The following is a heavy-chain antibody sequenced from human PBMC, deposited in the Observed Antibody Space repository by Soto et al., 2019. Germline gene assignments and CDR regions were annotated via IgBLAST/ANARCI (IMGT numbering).Heavy chain of an antibody. V-gene: IGHV3-9*01. CDR3: TRVAPTHLIGYSGWFGP. J-gene: IGHJ5*02. CDR1: GFTFDDYA. Sequence: VQLVQSGGGLVQPGRSLRLSCAVSGFTFDDYAMHWVRQAPGKGLEWVSGITWNGGRVGYADSVKGRFTISRDNAGNSLYLQMKSLKPEDTALYYSTRVAPTHLIGYSGWFGPWGQGTLVTVSS. D-gene: IGHD3-9*01. CDR2: ITWNGGRV.